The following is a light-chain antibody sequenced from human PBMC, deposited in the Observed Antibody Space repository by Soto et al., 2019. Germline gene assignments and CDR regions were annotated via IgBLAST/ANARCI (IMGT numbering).Light chain of an antibody. Sequence: DIQMTQSPSSLSASVGGRITITCRASQGIDNYLAWFQQKPGKAPRSLSVGASRLLTGVSSKFVGSGSGTHFSLTITSLQPEDFDTYFCQQYKNYPLTCGGGTKVDIK. V-gene: IGKV1-16*02. CDR2: GAS. CDR3: QQYKNYPLT. J-gene: IGKJ4*01. CDR1: QGIDNY.